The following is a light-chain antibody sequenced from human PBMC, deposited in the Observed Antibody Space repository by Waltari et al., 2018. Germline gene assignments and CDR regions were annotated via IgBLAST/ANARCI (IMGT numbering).Light chain of an antibody. V-gene: IGLV2-14*01. CDR3: SSYTSSSSRV. CDR1: TSDVGGYNY. J-gene: IGLJ1*01. CDR2: DVS. Sequence: QSALTQPASVSGSPGQSNTISSTGTTSDVGGYNYVSWYQQHPGKAPKLMIYDVSKRPSGVSNRFSGSKSGNTASLTISGLQAEDEADYYCSSYTSSSSRVFGTGTKVTVL.